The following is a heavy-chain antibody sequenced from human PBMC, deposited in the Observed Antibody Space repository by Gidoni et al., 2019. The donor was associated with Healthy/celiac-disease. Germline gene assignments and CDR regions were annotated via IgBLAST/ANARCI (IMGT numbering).Heavy chain of an antibody. J-gene: IGHJ6*02. D-gene: IGHD3-3*01. V-gene: IGHV5-51*01. CDR1: GYTFTSYC. CDR3: ARLLEEYYYGMDV. Sequence: VQRVQSGAEVNKPGESLKISCKGSGYTFTSYCLGWVRQMPGKGLEWMGIINPGASDTRYSPSFQGQVTISADKSISTAYRQWSSLKASDTAMYYCARLLEEYYYGMDVWGQGTTVTVSS. CDR2: INPGASDT.